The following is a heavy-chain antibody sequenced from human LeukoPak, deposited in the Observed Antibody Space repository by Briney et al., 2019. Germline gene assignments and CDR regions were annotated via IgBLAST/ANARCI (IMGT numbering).Heavy chain of an antibody. J-gene: IGHJ4*02. D-gene: IGHD6-13*01. CDR1: GFTFSNAW. V-gene: IGHV3-15*01. CDR3: TTQPGYSSSWYGKYYFDY. Sequence: GGSLRLSCAASGFTFSNAWMSWVRQAPGKGLEWVGRIKSKTDGGTTDYAAPVKGRFTISRDDSKNTLYLQMNSLKTEDTAVYYCTTQPGYSSSWYGKYYFDYWGQGTLVTVSS. CDR2: IKSKTDGGTT.